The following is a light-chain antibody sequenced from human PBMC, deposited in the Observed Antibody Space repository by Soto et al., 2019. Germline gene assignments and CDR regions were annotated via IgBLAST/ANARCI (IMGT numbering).Light chain of an antibody. CDR3: SSYAGSNNFVV. CDR1: SSDVGDYNY. J-gene: IGLJ2*01. CDR2: EVS. Sequence: QSALTQPPSASGSPGQSVTISCTGTSSDVGDYNYVSWYQHHPGKAPKLMIYEVSKRPSGVPDRFSGSKSGNTASLTVSGXXXXXXXXXXCSSYAGSNNFVVFGGGTKLTV. V-gene: IGLV2-8*01.